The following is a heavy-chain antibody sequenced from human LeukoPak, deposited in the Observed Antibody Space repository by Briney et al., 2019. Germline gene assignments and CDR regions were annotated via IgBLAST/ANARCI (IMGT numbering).Heavy chain of an antibody. V-gene: IGHV3-7*01. CDR2: IKQDGSEK. CDR3: ARVQEDSGSFYFDY. J-gene: IGHJ4*02. D-gene: IGHD1-26*01. CDR1: GFTFTTYW. Sequence: GGSLRLSCVGSGFTFTTYWMSWVRQAPGKGLEWVASIKQDGSEKYYVDSVKGRFTISRDNAKNSLYLQMNSLRAEDTAVYYCARVQEDSGSFYFDYWGQGTLVTVSS.